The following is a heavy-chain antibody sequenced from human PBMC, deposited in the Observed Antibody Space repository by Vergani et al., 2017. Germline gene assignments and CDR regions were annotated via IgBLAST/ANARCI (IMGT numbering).Heavy chain of an antibody. CDR2: IYYSGST. J-gene: IGHJ6*03. V-gene: IGHV4-59*01. CDR1: GGSISSYY. D-gene: IGHD1-26*01. CDR3: AREDYYYYYMDV. Sequence: QVQLQESGPGLVKPSETLSLTCTVSGGSISSYYWSWIRQPPGTGLEWIGYIYYSGSTNYNPSLKSRVTISVDTSKNQFSLKLSSVTAADTAVYYCAREDYYYYYMDVWGKGTTVTVSS.